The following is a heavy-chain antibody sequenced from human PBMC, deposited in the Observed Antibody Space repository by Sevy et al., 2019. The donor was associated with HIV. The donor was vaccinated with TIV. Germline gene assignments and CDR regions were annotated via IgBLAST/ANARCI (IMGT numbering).Heavy chain of an antibody. J-gene: IGHJ4*02. CDR1: GDSISSGLY. Sequence: SETLSLTCDVSGDSISSGLYWGWIRQSPGKGLEWIGSVYRGGNTYDNASFKSRTTISVDTSKNQFSLKLKSVTAADTGVYYCARDFRSFYNYFDYWGQGILVTVSS. V-gene: IGHV4-38-2*02. D-gene: IGHD6-13*01. CDR3: ARDFRSFYNYFDY. CDR2: VYRGGNT.